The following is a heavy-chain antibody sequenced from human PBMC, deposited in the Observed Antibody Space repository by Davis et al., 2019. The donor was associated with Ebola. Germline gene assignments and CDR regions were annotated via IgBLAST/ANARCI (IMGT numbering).Heavy chain of an antibody. CDR3: AREGEDSSVDY. V-gene: IGHV1-8*02. D-gene: IGHD6-6*01. CDR1: GGTFSSYT. CDR2: MNPNSANT. Sequence: ASVKVSCKASGGTFSSYTISWVRQAPGQGLEWMGWMNPNSANTGYAQKFQGRVTMTRNTSISTAYMELNSLRSEDTAVYYCAREGEDSSVDYWGQGTLVTVSS. J-gene: IGHJ4*02.